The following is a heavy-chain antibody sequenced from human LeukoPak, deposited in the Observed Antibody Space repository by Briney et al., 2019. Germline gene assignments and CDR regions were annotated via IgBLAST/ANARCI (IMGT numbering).Heavy chain of an antibody. Sequence: ASVKVSCKASGYTFTGYYMHWVRQAPGQGLEWMGWINPNSGGTNYAQKFQGRVTMTRETSISTAYMELSRVRSDDTAVYYCAIAAAEADVDYWGQGTLVTVSS. V-gene: IGHV1-2*02. CDR1: GYTFTGYY. CDR2: INPNSGGT. CDR3: AIAAAEADVDY. J-gene: IGHJ4*02. D-gene: IGHD6-13*01.